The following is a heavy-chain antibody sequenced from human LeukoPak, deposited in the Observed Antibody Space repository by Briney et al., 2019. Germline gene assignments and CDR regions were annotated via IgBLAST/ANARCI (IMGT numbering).Heavy chain of an antibody. CDR2: IYYSGST. D-gene: IGHD3-22*01. Sequence: PSETLSLTCTVSGGSISSYYWSWIRQPPGKGLEWIGYIYYSGSTNYNPSLKSRVTISVDTSKNQFSLKLSSVTAADTAVYYCARDRYYDSSGYHPWGQGTLVTVSS. CDR3: ARDRYYDSSGYHP. V-gene: IGHV4-59*01. CDR1: GGSISSYY. J-gene: IGHJ5*02.